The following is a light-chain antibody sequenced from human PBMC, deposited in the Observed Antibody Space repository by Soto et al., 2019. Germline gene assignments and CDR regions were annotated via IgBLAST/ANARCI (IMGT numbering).Light chain of an antibody. CDR3: QQRSNWPPLIT. J-gene: IGKJ5*01. CDR1: QSISSW. V-gene: IGKV1-5*01. Sequence: DIQMTQSPSTLSASVGDRVTITCRASQSISSWFAWYQQKPGKAPKLLIYDASSLESGVPSRFSGSGSGTEFTLTISSLQPDDFATYYCQQRSNWPPLITFGQGTRLEIK. CDR2: DAS.